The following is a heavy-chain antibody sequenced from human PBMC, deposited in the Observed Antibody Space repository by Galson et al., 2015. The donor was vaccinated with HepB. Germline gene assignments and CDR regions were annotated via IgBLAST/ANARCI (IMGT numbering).Heavy chain of an antibody. CDR3: ARPVASYGSGSYYNRRYYYYGMDV. V-gene: IGHV3-48*02. J-gene: IGHJ6*02. Sequence: SLRLSCAASGFTFSSYSMNWVRQAPGKGLEWVSYISSSSSTIYYADSVKGRFTISRDNAKNSLYLQMNSLRDEDTAVYYCARPVASYGSGSYYNRRYYYYGMDVWGQGTTVTVSS. CDR2: ISSSSSTI. CDR1: GFTFSSYS. D-gene: IGHD3-10*01.